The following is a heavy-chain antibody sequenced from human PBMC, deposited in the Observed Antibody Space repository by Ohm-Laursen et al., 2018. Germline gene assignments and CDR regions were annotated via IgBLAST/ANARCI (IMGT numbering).Heavy chain of an antibody. J-gene: IGHJ3*02. CDR1: GFTFSSYS. Sequence: SLRLSCAASGFTFSSYSMNWVRRAPGKGLEWVSSISSSSSYIYYADSVKGRFTISRDTSKNTLFLQMNSLRAEDTAVYFCASDLTATARLDAFEIRGQGTEVTVSS. CDR3: ASDLTATARLDAFEI. D-gene: IGHD4-11*01. CDR2: ISSSSSYI. V-gene: IGHV3-21*04.